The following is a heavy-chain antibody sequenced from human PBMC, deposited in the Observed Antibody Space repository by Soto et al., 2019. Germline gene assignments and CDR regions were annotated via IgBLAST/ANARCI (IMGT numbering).Heavy chain of an antibody. Sequence: PGGSLRLSCTGSGFTFGDYAMSWVRRAPGKGLEWVGFTRSQAYGGTTEWAASVRGRFTFSRDDSKRIAYLQMNSLKTEDTGVDWCTRGTRPYGRGVWGRGTTVTVAS. CDR3: TRGTRPYGRGV. J-gene: IGHJ6*04. V-gene: IGHV3-49*04. CDR1: GFTFGDYA. CDR2: TRSQAYGGTT. D-gene: IGHD6-6*01.